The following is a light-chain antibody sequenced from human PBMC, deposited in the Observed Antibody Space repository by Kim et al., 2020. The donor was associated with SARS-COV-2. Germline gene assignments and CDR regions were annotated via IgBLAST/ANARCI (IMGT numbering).Light chain of an antibody. V-gene: IGLV1-40*01. Sequence: GQGVTISCTGSSSNIGEGNEVTWYQQVPGTAPKLLIYGNSNRPSGAPDRFSGSKSGNSASLAITGLQAEDEADYYCRSYDSSLSAVFGGGTQLTVL. CDR2: GNS. J-gene: IGLJ2*01. CDR3: RSYDSSLSAV. CDR1: SSNIGEGNE.